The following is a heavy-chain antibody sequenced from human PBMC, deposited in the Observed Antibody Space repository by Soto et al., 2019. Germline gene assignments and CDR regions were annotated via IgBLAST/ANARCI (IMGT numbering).Heavy chain of an antibody. V-gene: IGHV3-30-3*01. D-gene: IGHD6-6*01. CDR3: ARVFGRAARHLYFDY. CDR2: ISYDGSNK. CDR1: GFTFSSYA. Sequence: QVQLVESGGGVVQPGRSLRLSCAASGFTFSSYAMHWVRQAPGKGLEWVAVISYDGSNKYYADSVKGRFTISRDNSKNTLYLQMNSLRAEDTAVYYYARVFGRAARHLYFDYWGQGTLVTVSS. J-gene: IGHJ4*02.